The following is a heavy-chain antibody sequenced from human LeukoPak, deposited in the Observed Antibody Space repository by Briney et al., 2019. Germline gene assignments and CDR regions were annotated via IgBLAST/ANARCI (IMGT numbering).Heavy chain of an antibody. CDR1: GGSISSYY. CDR2: IYYSGST. Sequence: KPSETLSLTCTVSGGSISSYYWSWIRQPPGKGLEWIGYIYYSGSTNYNPSLKSRVTISVDTSKNQFSLKLSSVTAADTAVYYCARSLDYWGQGTLVTVSS. J-gene: IGHJ4*02. CDR3: ARSLDY. V-gene: IGHV4-59*12.